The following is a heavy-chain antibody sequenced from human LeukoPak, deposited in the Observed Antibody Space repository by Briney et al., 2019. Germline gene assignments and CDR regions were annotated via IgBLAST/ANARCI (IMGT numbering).Heavy chain of an antibody. V-gene: IGHV3-23*01. Sequence: GGSLRLSCAASGFTSTNYAMNWVRRAPGKGLEWVSVLIGSSGRTDYADSVNGRFTISRHNSKNTVFLQRNRLRAEDAALYHCAKGAYDYCEIGYFDSWGQGTLVTVSS. CDR1: GFTSTNYA. CDR2: LIGSSGRT. D-gene: IGHD5-12*01. J-gene: IGHJ4*02. CDR3: AKGAYDYCEIGYFDS.